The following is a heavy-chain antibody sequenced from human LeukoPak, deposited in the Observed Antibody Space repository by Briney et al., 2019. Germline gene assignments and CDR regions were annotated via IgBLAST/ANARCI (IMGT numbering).Heavy chain of an antibody. J-gene: IGHJ4*02. CDR3: ASVAAAGTVDY. D-gene: IGHD6-13*01. Sequence: SETLSLTCTVSGGSISSSSYYWGWIRQPPGKGLEWIGSIYYSGSTYYNPSLKSRVTISVDTSKNQFSLKLSSVTAADTAVYYCASVAAAGTVDYWGQGTLVTVSS. CDR2: IYYSGST. CDR1: GGSISSSSYY. V-gene: IGHV4-39*01.